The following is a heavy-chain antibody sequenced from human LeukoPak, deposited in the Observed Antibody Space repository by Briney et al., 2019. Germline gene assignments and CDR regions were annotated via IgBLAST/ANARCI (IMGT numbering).Heavy chain of an antibody. D-gene: IGHD3-10*01. V-gene: IGHV3-30*18. J-gene: IGHJ6*02. CDR1: GFTFSSYG. CDR3: AKEQKDYYGSGSYYRGMDV. Sequence: PGGSLRLSCAASGFTFSSYGMHWVRQAPGKGLEWVAVISYDGSNKYYADPVKGRFTISRDNSKNTVYLQMNSLRAEDTAVYYCAKEQKDYYGSGSYYRGMDVWGQGTTVTVSS. CDR2: ISYDGSNK.